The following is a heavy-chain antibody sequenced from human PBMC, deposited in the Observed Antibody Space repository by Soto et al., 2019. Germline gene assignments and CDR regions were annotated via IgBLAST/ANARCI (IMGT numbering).Heavy chain of an antibody. CDR1: GFTFSSYA. CDR2: ISYDGSNK. CDR3: ASLDPIIVSGIVNAFDI. J-gene: IGHJ3*02. D-gene: IGHD3-16*02. V-gene: IGHV3-30-3*01. Sequence: GGSLRLSCAASGFTFSSYAMHWVRQAPGKGLEWVAVISYDGSNKYYADSVKGRFTISRDNSKNTLYLQMNSLRAEDTAVYYCASLDPIIVSGIVNAFDIWGQGTMVTVSS.